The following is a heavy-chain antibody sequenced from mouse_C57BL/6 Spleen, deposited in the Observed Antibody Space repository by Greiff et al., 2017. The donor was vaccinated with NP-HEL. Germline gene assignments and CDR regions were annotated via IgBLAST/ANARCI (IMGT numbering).Heavy chain of an antibody. J-gene: IGHJ4*01. Sequence: VQLQQPGAELVKPGASVKMSCKASGYTFTSYWITWVKQRPGQGLGWIGDIYPGSGSTNYNEKFKSKATLTVDTSSSTAYMQLSSLTSEDSAVYYCAIPHYYGSHYAMDYWGQGTSVTVSS. CDR2: IYPGSGST. CDR3: AIPHYYGSHYAMDY. CDR1: GYTFTSYW. V-gene: IGHV1-55*01. D-gene: IGHD1-1*01.